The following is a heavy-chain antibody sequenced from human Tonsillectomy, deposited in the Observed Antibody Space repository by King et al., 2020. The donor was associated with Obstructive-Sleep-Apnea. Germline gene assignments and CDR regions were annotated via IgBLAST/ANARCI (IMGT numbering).Heavy chain of an antibody. V-gene: IGHV4-30-4*01. D-gene: IGHD3-22*01. Sequence: VQLQESGPGLVKPSQTLSLTCTVSGGSLSRGDSYWSWIRQPPGKGLGGVGDIYYSGGTYYNPSLKSRVTISVDTSKNQFSLKLSSVTAADTAVYYCARTKGKSGYSWWFDPWGQGTLVTVSS. CDR3: ARTKGKSGYSWWFDP. J-gene: IGHJ5*02. CDR1: GGSLSRGDSY. CDR2: IYYSGGT.